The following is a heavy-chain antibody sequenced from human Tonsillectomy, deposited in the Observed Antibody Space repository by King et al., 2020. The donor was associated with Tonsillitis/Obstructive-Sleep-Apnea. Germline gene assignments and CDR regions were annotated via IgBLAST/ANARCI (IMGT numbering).Heavy chain of an antibody. Sequence: VQLVESGGGLVQPGGSLRLSCAASGFTFSSYAMSWVRQAPGKGLEWVSAISGSGGSTYYADSVKGRFTISRDNSKNTLYLQMNSLRAEEPAVYYCAKDGLDIVVVPAAMPEYFQQWGQGTLVTVSS. D-gene: IGHD2-2*01. CDR2: ISGSGGST. J-gene: IGHJ1*01. CDR3: AKDGLDIVVVPAAMPEYFQQ. V-gene: IGHV3-23*04. CDR1: GFTFSSYA.